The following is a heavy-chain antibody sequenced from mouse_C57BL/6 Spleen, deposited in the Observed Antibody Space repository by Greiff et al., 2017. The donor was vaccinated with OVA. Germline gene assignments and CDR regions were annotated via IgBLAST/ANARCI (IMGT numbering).Heavy chain of an antibody. Sequence: EVQVVESGPGLAKPSQTLSLPCSVTGYSITSDYWNWIRKFPGNKLEYMGYISYSGSTYYTPSLKSRISITRDTSKNQYYLQLNSVTTEDTATYYGARAPNYYGSSPWYFDYWGQGTTLTVSS. CDR1: GYSITSDY. CDR3: ARAPNYYGSSPWYFDY. CDR2: ISYSGST. V-gene: IGHV3-8*01. J-gene: IGHJ2*01. D-gene: IGHD1-1*01.